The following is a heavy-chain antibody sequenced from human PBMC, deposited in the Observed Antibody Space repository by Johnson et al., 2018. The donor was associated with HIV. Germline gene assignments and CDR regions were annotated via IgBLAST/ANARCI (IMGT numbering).Heavy chain of an antibody. CDR2: ISYDGSNK. J-gene: IGHJ3*02. CDR1: GFTFSSYG. CDR3: AKEGRYVEGAFDI. Sequence: QVHLVESGGGVVQPGRSLRLSCAASGFTFSSYGMHWVRQAPGKGLEWVAVISYDGSNKYYADSVKGRFTISRDNSKNTLYLQMNSLRAEDTAVYYCAKEGRYVEGAFDIWGQGTMVTVSS. V-gene: IGHV3-30*18. D-gene: IGHD5-12*01.